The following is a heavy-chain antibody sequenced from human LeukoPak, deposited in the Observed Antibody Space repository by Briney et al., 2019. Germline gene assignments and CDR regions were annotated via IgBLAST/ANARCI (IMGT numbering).Heavy chain of an antibody. Sequence: GGSLRLSCAASAFSFSDYWMTWVRQAPGKGLHWVAHIKQDGSEEYYVDSVKGRFTISRDNAKTSLYLQMNSLRAEDTAVYYCARDPGYCFNGVCPDDAFDIWGQGTMVTVSS. CDR2: IKQDGSEE. D-gene: IGHD2-8*01. J-gene: IGHJ3*02. V-gene: IGHV3-7*01. CDR1: AFSFSDYW. CDR3: ARDPGYCFNGVCPDDAFDI.